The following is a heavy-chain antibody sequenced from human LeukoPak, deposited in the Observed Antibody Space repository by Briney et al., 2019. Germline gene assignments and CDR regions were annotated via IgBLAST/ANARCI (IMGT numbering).Heavy chain of an antibody. J-gene: IGHJ6*02. CDR2: IIPIFGTA. V-gene: IGHV1-69*13. CDR3: ARGTDYYYHAMDV. Sequence: SVKVSCKASGGTFGSYAISWVRQAPGQGLEWMGGIIPIFGTANYAQKFQGRVTITAGESTSTAYMELSSLRSEDTAVYYCARGTDYYYHAMDVWGQGTTVTVSS. CDR1: GGTFGSYA.